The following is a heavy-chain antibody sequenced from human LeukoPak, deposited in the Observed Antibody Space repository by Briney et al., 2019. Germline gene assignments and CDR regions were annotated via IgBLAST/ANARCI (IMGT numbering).Heavy chain of an antibody. CDR3: ARTSYSLYYYYMDV. V-gene: IGHV1-8*01. CDR1: GYTFTSYD. Sequence: ASVKVSCKASGYTFTSYDINWVRQATGQGLEWMGWMNPNSGNTGYAQRFQGRVTMTRNTSISTAYMELSSLRSEDTAVYYCARTSYSLYYYYMDVWGKGTTVTISS. CDR2: MNPNSGNT. J-gene: IGHJ6*03. D-gene: IGHD5-18*01.